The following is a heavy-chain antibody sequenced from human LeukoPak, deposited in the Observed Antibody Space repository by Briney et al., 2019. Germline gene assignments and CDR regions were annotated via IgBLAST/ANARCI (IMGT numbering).Heavy chain of an antibody. Sequence: PSETLSLTCTVSGGSISSYYWSWIRQPPGKGLEWIGYIYYSGSTNYNPSLKSRVTISVDTSKNQFSLKLSSVTAADTAVYYCTTVVSGSYSPDYWGQGTLVTVSS. D-gene: IGHD1-26*01. CDR2: IYYSGST. CDR1: GGSISSYY. V-gene: IGHV4-59*08. J-gene: IGHJ4*02. CDR3: TTVVSGSYSPDY.